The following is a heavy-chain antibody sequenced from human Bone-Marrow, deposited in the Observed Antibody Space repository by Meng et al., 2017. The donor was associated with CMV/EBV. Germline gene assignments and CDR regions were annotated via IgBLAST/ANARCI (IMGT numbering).Heavy chain of an antibody. V-gene: IGHV3-74*01. CDR1: FTLRHYW. CDR3: ARDKYCTGTSCSYYFDY. Sequence: FTLRHYWMNWVRQVPGKGLTWVARNNGDGSRTDYADSVKGRFTISRDNAKNTLYLQINSLRAEDTAVYYCARDKYCTGTSCSYYFDYWGQGTLVTVSS. D-gene: IGHD2-2*01. CDR2: NNGDGSRT. J-gene: IGHJ4*02.